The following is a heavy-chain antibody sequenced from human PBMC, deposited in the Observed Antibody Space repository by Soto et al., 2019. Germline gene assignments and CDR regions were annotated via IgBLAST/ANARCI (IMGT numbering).Heavy chain of an antibody. CDR3: ARGAAARPPKFDY. J-gene: IGHJ4*02. CDR1: GYTFTGYY. D-gene: IGHD6-6*01. Sequence: VASVKVSCKASGYTFTGYYMHWVRQAPGQGLEWMGWINPNSGGTNYAQKFQGRVTMTRDTSISTAYMELSRLRSDDTAVYYCARGAAARPPKFDYWGQGTLVTVSS. V-gene: IGHV1-2*02. CDR2: INPNSGGT.